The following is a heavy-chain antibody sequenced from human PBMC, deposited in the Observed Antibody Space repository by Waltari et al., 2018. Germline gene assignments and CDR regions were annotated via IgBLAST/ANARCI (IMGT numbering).Heavy chain of an antibody. CDR1: GYSFTSYW. D-gene: IGHD6-6*01. V-gene: IGHV5-51*01. CDR2: IYPGDSDT. CDR3: ARQGGFVSSSNNRDYYGMDV. Sequence: EVQLVQSGAEVKKPGESLKISCKGSGYSFTSYWIGWVRQMPGKGLEWMGIIYPGDSDTRYSPSFQGQVTISADKSISTAYLQWSSLKASDTAMYYCARQGGFVSSSNNRDYYGMDVWGQGTTVTVSS. J-gene: IGHJ6*02.